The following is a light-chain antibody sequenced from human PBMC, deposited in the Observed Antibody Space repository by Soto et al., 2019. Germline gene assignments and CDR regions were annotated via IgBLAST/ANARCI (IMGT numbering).Light chain of an antibody. CDR1: QSVGSN. J-gene: IGKJ4*01. Sequence: EIVMTQSPATLSVSPGERVTLSFRASQSVGSNLAWYQQKPGLAPRVLIYDASTRATVIPARFSGSGSGTEFTLTISSLQSEDFAVYYCQQYDNWPLTLGGGTKVDIK. CDR3: QQYDNWPLT. CDR2: DAS. V-gene: IGKV3-15*01.